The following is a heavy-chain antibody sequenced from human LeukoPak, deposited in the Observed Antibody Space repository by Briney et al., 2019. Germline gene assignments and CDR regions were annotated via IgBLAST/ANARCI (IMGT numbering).Heavy chain of an antibody. CDR2: IRYDGSNK. CDR1: GFTFSSYG. V-gene: IGHV3-30*02. J-gene: IGHJ4*02. D-gene: IGHD3-22*01. Sequence: GGSLRLSCAASGFTFSSYGMHWVRQAPGKGLEWVAFIRYDGSNKYYADSVKDRFTISRDNSKNTLYLQMNSLRAEDTAVYYCARQYYHDSSGYPFDYWGQGTLVTVSS. CDR3: ARQYYHDSSGYPFDY.